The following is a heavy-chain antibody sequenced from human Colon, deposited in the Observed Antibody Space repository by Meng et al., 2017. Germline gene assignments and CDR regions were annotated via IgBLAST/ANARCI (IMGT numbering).Heavy chain of an antibody. D-gene: IGHD4-17*01. CDR3: ARVNGDFDEAWFDP. Sequence: VQLQRSGPELGGPLETLTLTWTVSGASFSSDSHYWSWIRQPPGKGLEWIGYIYYTGNTNYNPSLASLVSMSLDTSKNHFSLHLTSVTAADTAIYYCARVNGDFDEAWFDPWGQGTLVTVSS. CDR2: IYYTGNT. V-gene: IGHV4-61*03. J-gene: IGHJ5*02. CDR1: GASFSSDSHY.